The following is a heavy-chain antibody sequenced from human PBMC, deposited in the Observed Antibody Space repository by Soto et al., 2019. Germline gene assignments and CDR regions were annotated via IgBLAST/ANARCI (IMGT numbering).Heavy chain of an antibody. CDR2: ISAYNGNT. CDR1: GYTFTSYG. CDR3: ARDSLFVVVPAAIHYYYGMDV. J-gene: IGHJ6*02. Sequence: VASVKVSCKASGYTFTSYGISWVRQAPGQGLEWMGWISAYNGNTNYAQKLQGRVTMTTDTSTSTAYMELRSLRSDDTAVYYCARDSLFVVVPAAIHYYYGMDVWGQGTTVTVS. V-gene: IGHV1-18*01. D-gene: IGHD2-2*02.